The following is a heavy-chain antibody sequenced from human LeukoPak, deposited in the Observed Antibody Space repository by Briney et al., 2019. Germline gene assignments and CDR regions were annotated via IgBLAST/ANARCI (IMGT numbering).Heavy chain of an antibody. CDR3: AFSGGYSYGPPGGP. J-gene: IGHJ5*02. CDR2: ISAYNGNT. CDR1: GYTFTGYY. Sequence: ASVKVSCKASGYTFTGYYMYLVRQAPGQGLEWMGWISAYNGNTNYAQKLQGRVTMTTDTSTSTAYMELRSLRSDDTAVYYCAFSGGYSYGPPGGPWGQGTLVTVSS. D-gene: IGHD5-18*01. V-gene: IGHV1-18*04.